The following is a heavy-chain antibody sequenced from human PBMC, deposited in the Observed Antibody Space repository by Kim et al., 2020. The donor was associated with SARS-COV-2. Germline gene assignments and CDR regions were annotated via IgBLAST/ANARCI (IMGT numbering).Heavy chain of an antibody. CDR3: AKDMKSRTWYARTFDY. D-gene: IGHD6-13*01. CDR1: GFTFGDYA. V-gene: IGHV3-9*01. CDR2: ITWNSGSI. Sequence: GGSLRLSCAASGFTFGDYAMHWVRQAPGKGLEWVSGITWNSGSIGYADSVKGRFTISRDNAKNSLYLQMNSLRAEDTALYYCAKDMKSRTWYARTFDYWGQGTLVTVSS. J-gene: IGHJ4*02.